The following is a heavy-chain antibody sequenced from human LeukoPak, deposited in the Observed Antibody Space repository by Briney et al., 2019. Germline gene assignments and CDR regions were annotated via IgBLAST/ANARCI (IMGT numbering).Heavy chain of an antibody. V-gene: IGHV4-4*07. D-gene: IGHD3-10*01. CDR2: IYTSGST. CDR3: ARVLGGYYGSGSYLNNWFDP. CDR1: GGSISSYY. Sequence: PSETLSLTCTVSGGSISSYYWSWIRQPAGKGLEWIGRIYTSGSTNYNPSLKSRVTMSVDTSKNQFSLKLSSVTAADTAVYYCARVLGGYYGSGSYLNNWFDPWGQGTLVTVSS. J-gene: IGHJ5*02.